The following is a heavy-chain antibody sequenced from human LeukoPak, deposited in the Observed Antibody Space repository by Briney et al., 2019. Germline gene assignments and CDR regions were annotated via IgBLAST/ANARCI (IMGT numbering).Heavy chain of an antibody. D-gene: IGHD6-13*01. V-gene: IGHV3-53*01. CDR1: GFTVSSNY. CDR2: IYSGGST. CDR3: AKDSRSSSWYLDY. Sequence: GGSLRLSCAASGFTVSSNYMSWVRQAPGKGLEWVSVIYSGGSTYYADSVKGRFTISRDNSKNTLYLQMNSLRAEDTAVYYCAKDSRSSSWYLDYWGQGTLVTVSS. J-gene: IGHJ4*02.